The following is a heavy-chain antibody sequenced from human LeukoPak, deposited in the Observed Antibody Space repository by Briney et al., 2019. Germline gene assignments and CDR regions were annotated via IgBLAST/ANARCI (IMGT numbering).Heavy chain of an antibody. V-gene: IGHV3-11*03. CDR1: GFTFSDDY. J-gene: IGHJ4*02. Sequence: AGGSLRLSCAASGFTFSDDYMSWIRQAPGKGLEWVSYISSSSSYTNYADSVKGRFTISRDNAKNSLYLQMNSLRAEDTAVYYCARSRWLQPIFDYWGQGTLVTVSS. CDR3: ARSRWLQPIFDY. CDR2: ISSSSSYT. D-gene: IGHD5-24*01.